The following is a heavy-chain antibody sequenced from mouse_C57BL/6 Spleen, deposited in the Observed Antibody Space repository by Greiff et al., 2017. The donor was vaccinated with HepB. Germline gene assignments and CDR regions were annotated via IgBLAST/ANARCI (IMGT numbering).Heavy chain of an antibody. CDR3: ARHDNDYDYGTDY. CDR2: ISSGGSYT. D-gene: IGHD2-4*01. CDR1: GFTFSSYG. V-gene: IGHV5-6*01. J-gene: IGHJ2*01. Sequence: VQLKESGGDLVKPGGSLKLSCAASGFTFSSYGMSWVRQTPDKRLEWVATISSGGSYTYYPDSVKGRFTISRDNAKNTLYLQMSSLKSEDTAMYYCARHDNDYDYGTDYWGQGTTLTVSS.